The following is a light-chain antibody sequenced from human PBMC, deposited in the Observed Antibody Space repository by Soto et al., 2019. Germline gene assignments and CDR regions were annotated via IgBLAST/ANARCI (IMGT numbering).Light chain of an antibody. CDR2: AAS. J-gene: IGKJ1*01. V-gene: IGKV1-8*01. CDR1: QGISSY. CDR3: QQYYSYPWT. Sequence: AIRMPQYPSSLSSSTGARVTITCRASQGISSYLAWHQQKPGKAPKLLIYAASTLQSGVPSRFSGSGSGTDFTLTISSLQSEDGATYYCQQYYSYPWTFGQGTKVDIK.